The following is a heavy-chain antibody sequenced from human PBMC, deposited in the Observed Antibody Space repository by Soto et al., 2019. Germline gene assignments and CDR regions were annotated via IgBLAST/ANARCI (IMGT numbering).Heavy chain of an antibody. V-gene: IGHV4-4*02. CDR2: IYHSGST. CDR3: ARLPHGCEPTTTYYFDY. J-gene: IGHJ4*02. D-gene: IGHD1-26*01. Sequence: SETLSLTCAVSGGSISSSNWWSWVRQPPGKGLEWIGEIYHSGSTNYNPSLKSRVTISVDKSKNQFSLKLSSVTAADTAVYYCARLPHGCEPTTTYYFDYWGQGTLVTVYS. CDR1: GGSISSSNW.